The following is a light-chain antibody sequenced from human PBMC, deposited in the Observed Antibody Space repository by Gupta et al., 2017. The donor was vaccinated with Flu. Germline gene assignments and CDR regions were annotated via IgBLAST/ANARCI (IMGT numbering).Light chain of an antibody. CDR1: SSDVGGYNY. V-gene: IGLV2-14*01. CDR2: EVS. Sequence: QSALTQPASVSGSPGQSITTDCTCTSSDVGGYNYVSWYQQHPGKAPKLMIYEVSNRPSGVSNRFSGSKSGNTASLTISGLQAEDEADYYCSSYTSSSTRVFGTGTKVTVL. J-gene: IGLJ1*01. CDR3: SSYTSSSTRV.